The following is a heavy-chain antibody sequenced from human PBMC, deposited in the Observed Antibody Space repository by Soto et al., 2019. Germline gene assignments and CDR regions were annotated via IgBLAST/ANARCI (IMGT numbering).Heavy chain of an antibody. J-gene: IGHJ4*02. CDR3: ASSGMIVVVSQFDY. D-gene: IGHD3-22*01. Sequence: SVKVSCKASGGAFSSYAISWVRQAPGQGLEWMGGIIPIFGTANYAQKFQGRVTITADESTSTAYMELSSLRSEDTAVYYCASSGMIVVVSQFDYWGQGTLVTVSS. CDR2: IIPIFGTA. V-gene: IGHV1-69*13. CDR1: GGAFSSYA.